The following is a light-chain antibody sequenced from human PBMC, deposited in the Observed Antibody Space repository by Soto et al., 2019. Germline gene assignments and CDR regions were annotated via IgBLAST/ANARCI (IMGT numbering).Light chain of an antibody. CDR3: SSYTNRDTWV. J-gene: IGLJ3*02. Sequence: QSVLTQPASVSGSPVQSITISCTGTSSDVGGYNYVSWYQQHPGQVPKLTIYEVTNRPSGVSSRFSGSKSGNTASLTISGLQAEDEADYYCSSYTNRDTWVFGGGTKLTVL. CDR1: SSDVGGYNY. CDR2: EVT. V-gene: IGLV2-14*01.